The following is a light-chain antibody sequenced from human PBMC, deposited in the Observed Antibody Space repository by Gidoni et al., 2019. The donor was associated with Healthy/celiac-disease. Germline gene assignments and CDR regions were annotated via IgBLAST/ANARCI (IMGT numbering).Light chain of an antibody. CDR2: DAS. J-gene: IGKJ1*01. V-gene: IGKV3-11*01. Sequence: EIVLTQSPATLSLSPGARATLSCMASQSVSSYLAWYQQKPGQPPRPLIYDASNRATGIPARFSGSGSGTDFTLTSNSLEPEDFAVYYCQQRSNWQTFGQGTKVEIK. CDR1: QSVSSY. CDR3: QQRSNWQT.